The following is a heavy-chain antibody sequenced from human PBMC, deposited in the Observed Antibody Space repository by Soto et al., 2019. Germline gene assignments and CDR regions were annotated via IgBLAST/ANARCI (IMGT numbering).Heavy chain of an antibody. Sequence: GGSLRLSCAASGFTFSSYGMHWVRQAPGKGLEWVAVIWDGGSNKYYADSVKGRFTISRDNSKNTLYLQMNSLRAEDTAVYYCAITMIVVEVPEILDYWGQGTLVTVSS. CDR2: IWDGGSNK. CDR3: AITMIVVEVPEILDY. D-gene: IGHD3-22*01. CDR1: GFTFSSYG. J-gene: IGHJ4*02. V-gene: IGHV3-33*03.